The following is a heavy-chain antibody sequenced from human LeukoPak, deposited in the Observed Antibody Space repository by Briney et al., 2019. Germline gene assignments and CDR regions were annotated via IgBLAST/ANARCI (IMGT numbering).Heavy chain of an antibody. CDR2: INHSGST. CDR1: GGSFSGYY. V-gene: IGHV4-34*01. D-gene: IGHD3-9*01. Sequence: KTSETLSLTCAVYGGSFSGYYWSWIRQPPGKGLEWIGEINHSGSTNYNPSLKSRVTISVDTSKNQFSLKLSSVTAADTAVYYCARVFDYDDAFDIWGQGTMVTVSS. J-gene: IGHJ3*02. CDR3: ARVFDYDDAFDI.